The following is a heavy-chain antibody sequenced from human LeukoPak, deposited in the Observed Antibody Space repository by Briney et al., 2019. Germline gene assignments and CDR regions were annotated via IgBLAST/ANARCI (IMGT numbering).Heavy chain of an antibody. Sequence: KTSETLSLTCAVYGGSFSGYYWSWIRQPPGKGLEWIGEINHSGSTNYNPSLKSRVTISVDTSKNQFSLKLSSVTAADTVVYYCARGRALITMVRGARTNWFDPWGQGTLVTVSS. CDR2: INHSGST. CDR1: GGSFSGYY. D-gene: IGHD3-10*01. V-gene: IGHV4-34*01. CDR3: ARGRALITMVRGARTNWFDP. J-gene: IGHJ5*02.